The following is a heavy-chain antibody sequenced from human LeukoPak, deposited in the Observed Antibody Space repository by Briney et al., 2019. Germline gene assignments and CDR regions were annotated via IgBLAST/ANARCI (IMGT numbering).Heavy chain of an antibody. CDR1: GFTFSSYA. J-gene: IGHJ4*02. CDR2: ISGSGGST. CDR3: AKDNRVAGTSDY. D-gene: IGHD6-19*01. Sequence: GGSLRLSCAASGFTFSSYAMSWARQAPGKGLEWVSAISGSGGSTYYADSVKGRFTISRDNSKNTPYLQMNSLRAEDTAVYYCAKDNRVAGTSDYWGQGTLVTVSS. V-gene: IGHV3-23*01.